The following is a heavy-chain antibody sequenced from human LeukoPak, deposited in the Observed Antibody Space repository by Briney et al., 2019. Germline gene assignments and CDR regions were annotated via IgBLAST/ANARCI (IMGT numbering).Heavy chain of an antibody. D-gene: IGHD5-24*01. CDR2: IKGDGSET. Sequence: PGGSLRLSCAASGFRFSGYWMTWVRQAPGKGLEWVANIKGDGSETSYVTSVRGRFTISRDNAKNSLYLQMNSLRAEDTAIYYCTRVGYIDEGIDYWGQGTLVTVSS. CDR3: TRVGYIDEGIDY. J-gene: IGHJ4*02. V-gene: IGHV3-7*04. CDR1: GFRFSGYW.